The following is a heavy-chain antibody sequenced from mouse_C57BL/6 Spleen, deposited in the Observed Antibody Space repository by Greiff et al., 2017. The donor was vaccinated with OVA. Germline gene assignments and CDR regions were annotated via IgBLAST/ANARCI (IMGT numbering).Heavy chain of an antibody. Sequence: VKLQQSGAELVKPGASVKMSCKASGYTFTTYSIEWVKQNHGKSLEWIGNFHPYNDDAKYNEQFKGKATLTVEKSSSTVYLELSRLTSDDSAVYYCAVYYGNYEGYWGQGTTLTVSS. V-gene: IGHV1-47*01. J-gene: IGHJ2*01. CDR2: FHPYNDDA. CDR3: AVYYGNYEGY. D-gene: IGHD2-1*01. CDR1: GYTFTTYS.